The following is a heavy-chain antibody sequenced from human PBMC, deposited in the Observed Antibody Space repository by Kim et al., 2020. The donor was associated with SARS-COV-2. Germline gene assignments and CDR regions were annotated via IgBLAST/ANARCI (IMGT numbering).Heavy chain of an antibody. CDR2: IYSGGST. J-gene: IGHJ4*02. CDR1: GFTVSSNY. Sequence: GGSLRLSCAASGFTVSSNYMSWVRQAPGKGLEWVSVIYSGGSTYYADSVKGRFTISRDDSKNTLYLQMNSLRAEDTAVYYCARGYWMVRGVEPDYWGQGTLVTVSS. V-gene: IGHV3-53*01. CDR3: ARGYWMVRGVEPDY. D-gene: IGHD3-10*01.